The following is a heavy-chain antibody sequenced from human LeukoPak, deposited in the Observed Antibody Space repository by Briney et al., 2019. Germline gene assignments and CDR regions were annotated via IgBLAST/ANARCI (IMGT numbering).Heavy chain of an antibody. CDR2: IDHIGRA. Sequence: SETLSLTCAVYGTSFNRYYWSWIRQTPGRGLEWIGEIDHIGRASYNPSLKSRATISVDTSKNQFSLTLRSVTAADMGVYFCAMPGFCTATICSNYFESWGQGTLVIVSS. CDR1: GTSFNRYY. D-gene: IGHD2-15*01. J-gene: IGHJ5*01. CDR3: AMPGFCTATICSNYFES. V-gene: IGHV4-34*01.